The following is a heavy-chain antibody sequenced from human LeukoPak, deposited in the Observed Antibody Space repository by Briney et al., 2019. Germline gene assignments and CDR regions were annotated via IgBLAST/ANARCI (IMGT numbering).Heavy chain of an antibody. V-gene: IGHV3-7*03. J-gene: IGHJ6*02. CDR1: GFTFSSYS. Sequence: GGSLRLSCAASGFTFSSYSIHWVRQAPGKGLEWVANINRDGSGRYYVDSVKGRFTISRDDAKSSLYLQMNSLRAEDTAVYYCARRNAMDVWGQGTTVIVFS. CDR2: INRDGSGR. CDR3: ARRNAMDV.